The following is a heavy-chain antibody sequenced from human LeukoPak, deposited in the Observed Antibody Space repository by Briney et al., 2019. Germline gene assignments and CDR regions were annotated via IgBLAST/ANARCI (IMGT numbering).Heavy chain of an antibody. V-gene: IGHV3-23*01. D-gene: IGHD2-15*01. CDR2: ISNGGST. CDR3: TSRPTDGRG. Sequence: GGSLRLSCAASGFTFSSYAMNWVRQAPGKGLEWVSGISNGGSTYYADSVEGRFTISRDTSKNTPYLQMNSLRSEDTAVYYCTSRPTDGRGWGQGTLVIVSS. J-gene: IGHJ4*02. CDR1: GFTFSSYA.